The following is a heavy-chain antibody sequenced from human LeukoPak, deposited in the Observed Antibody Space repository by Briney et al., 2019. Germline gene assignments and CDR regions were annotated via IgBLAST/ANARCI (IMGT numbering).Heavy chain of an antibody. Sequence: SETLSLTCTVSGGSISSYYWSWIRQPPGKGLEWIGYIYYSGSTNYNPSLKSRVTMSVDTSKNQFSLKLSSVTAADTAVYYCARGSTVTTWDYWGQGTLVTVSS. CDR1: GGSISSYY. D-gene: IGHD4-17*01. CDR3: ARGSTVTTWDY. CDR2: IYYSGST. V-gene: IGHV4-59*12. J-gene: IGHJ4*02.